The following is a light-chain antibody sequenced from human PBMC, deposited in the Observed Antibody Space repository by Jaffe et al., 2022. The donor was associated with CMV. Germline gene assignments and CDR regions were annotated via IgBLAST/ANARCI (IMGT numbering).Light chain of an antibody. CDR1: QNIGTY. Sequence: DVQMTQSPSSLSASVGDKVTITCRAGQNIGTYLNWYQQRPGKAPKLLIYAASTLQSGVPSRFSGSGSGTDFTLTISSLQPEDFATYYCQQSYTSSRTFGPGTKVDVK. CDR2: AAS. CDR3: QQSYTSSRT. J-gene: IGKJ3*01. V-gene: IGKV1-39*01.